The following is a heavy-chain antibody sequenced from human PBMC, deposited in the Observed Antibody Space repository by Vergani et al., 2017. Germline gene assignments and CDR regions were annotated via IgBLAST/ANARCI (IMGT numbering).Heavy chain of an antibody. CDR2: INHSGST. D-gene: IGHD4-17*01. J-gene: IGHJ6*03. V-gene: IGHV4-34*01. CDR1: GGSFSGYY. CDR3: ALTTTVTPHGDYYYMDV. Sequence: QVQLQQWGAGLLKPSETLPLTCAVYGGSFSGYYWSWIRQPPGKGLEWIGEINHSGSTNYNPSLKSRVTISVDTSKNQFSLKLSSVTAADTAVYYCALTTTVTPHGDYYYMDVWGKGTTVTVSS.